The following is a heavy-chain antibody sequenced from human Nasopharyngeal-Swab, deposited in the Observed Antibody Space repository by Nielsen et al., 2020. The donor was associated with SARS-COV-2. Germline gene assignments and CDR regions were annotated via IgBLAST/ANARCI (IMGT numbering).Heavy chain of an antibody. J-gene: IGHJ4*02. CDR1: GFTVSSNY. D-gene: IGHD1-26*01. Sequence: GESLKIPCAASGFTVSSNYMSWVRQAPGKGLEWVSVIYSGGSTYYADSVKGRFTLSRDNSKNTLYLQMNSLRAEDTAVYYCARDLGTVGATSYWGQGTLVTVSS. V-gene: IGHV3-53*01. CDR3: ARDLGTVGATSY. CDR2: IYSGGST.